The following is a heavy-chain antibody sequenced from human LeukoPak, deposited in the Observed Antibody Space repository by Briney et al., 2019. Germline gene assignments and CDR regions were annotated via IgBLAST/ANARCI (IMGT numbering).Heavy chain of an antibody. V-gene: IGHV4-59*12. Sequence: SETLSLTCTVSAGSISSYDWSWIRQPPGKGLEWVGYISYSGYTKYKSSLKSRVTISVDTSKNQFSLKLSSVTAADTAVYYCARDSGGGGMVRGLSWFDPWGQGTLVTVSS. D-gene: IGHD3-10*01. CDR2: ISYSGYT. CDR1: AGSISSYD. CDR3: ARDSGGGGMVRGLSWFDP. J-gene: IGHJ5*02.